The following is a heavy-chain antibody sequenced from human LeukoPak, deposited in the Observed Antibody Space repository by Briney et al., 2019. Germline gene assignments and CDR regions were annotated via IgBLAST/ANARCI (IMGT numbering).Heavy chain of an antibody. J-gene: IGHJ4*02. CDR2: IYHSGST. D-gene: IGHD3-10*01. CDR3: ARVWFGELSFDY. Sequence: SETLSLTCAVSGGSISSRNWWSWVRQPPGKGLEWIGEIYHSGSTNYNPSLQSRVSISVDKSKNQFSLKLTSVTAADTAMYYCARVWFGELSFDYWGQGTLVTVSS. CDR1: GGSISSRNW. V-gene: IGHV4-4*02.